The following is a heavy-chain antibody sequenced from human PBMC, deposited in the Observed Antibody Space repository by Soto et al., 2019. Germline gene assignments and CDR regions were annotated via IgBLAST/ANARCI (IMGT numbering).Heavy chain of an antibody. CDR3: ASSGLTFAGVV. Sequence: LSLPFLLSFFSFPPSFFLFILHPPLNLLEYIFFIYYTGGTNYNSSLMGRVTISLDASNNEISLKMKSVTATDTAVYYCASSGLTFAGVVWGQGTLVTVSS. D-gene: IGHD3-16*01. V-gene: IGHV4-59*01. J-gene: IGHJ4*02. CDR1: FFSFPPSF. CDR2: IYYTGGT.